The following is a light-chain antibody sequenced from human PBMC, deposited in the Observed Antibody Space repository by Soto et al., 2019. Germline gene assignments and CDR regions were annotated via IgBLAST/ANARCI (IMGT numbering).Light chain of an antibody. J-gene: IGLJ2*01. CDR3: SSYTSGSTLLV. CDR2: EVS. Sequence: QSALTQPASVSGSPGQSITISCTGTSSDVGGYNYVSWYQQHPGKAPKLIIYEVSNRPSGVSNRFSGSKSGNTASLTISGLQAEDEADYYCSSYTSGSTLLVFGGGTKLTVL. CDR1: SSDVGGYNY. V-gene: IGLV2-14*01.